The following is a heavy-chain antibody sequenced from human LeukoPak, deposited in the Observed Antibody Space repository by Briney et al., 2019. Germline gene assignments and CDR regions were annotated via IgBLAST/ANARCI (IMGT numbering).Heavy chain of an antibody. CDR2: FDPEDGET. CDR1: GYTLTELS. V-gene: IGHV1-24*01. Sequence: SVKVSCKVSGYTLTELSMHWVRQAPGKGLEWMGGFDPEDGETIYAQKFQGRVTMTEDTSTDTAYMELSSLRSEDTAVYYCATSPPASDWFDPWGQGTLVTVSS. CDR3: ATSPPASDWFDP. D-gene: IGHD2-2*01. J-gene: IGHJ5*02.